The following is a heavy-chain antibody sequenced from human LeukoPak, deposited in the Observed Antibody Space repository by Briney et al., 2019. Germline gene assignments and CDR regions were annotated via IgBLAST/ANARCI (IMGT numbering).Heavy chain of an antibody. Sequence: PSETLSLTCAVYGGSFSGYYWSWIRQPPGKGLEWIGEINHSGSTNYNPSLKSRVTLSVDTSKNQFSLKLSSVTAADTAVYYCARGDDSSGYYPFDYWGQGTLVTVSS. CDR2: INHSGST. V-gene: IGHV4-34*01. D-gene: IGHD3-22*01. CDR3: ARGDDSSGYYPFDY. J-gene: IGHJ4*02. CDR1: GGSFSGYY.